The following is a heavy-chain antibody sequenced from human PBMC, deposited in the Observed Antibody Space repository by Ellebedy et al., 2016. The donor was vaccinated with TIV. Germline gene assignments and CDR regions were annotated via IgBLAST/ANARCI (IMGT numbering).Heavy chain of an antibody. CDR3: ARDATTNWGDWFDP. CDR2: LSHDETSR. D-gene: IGHD7-27*01. CDR1: GFTIADYA. Sequence: PGGSLRLSCAASGFTIADYALHWLRRSPDKGLEWLAVLSHDETSRFLLDSVRGRFSVSRDNLKNTLYLHLASLTPEDTAIYICARDATTNWGDWFDPWGQGTLVTVSS. J-gene: IGHJ5*02. V-gene: IGHV3-30-3*01.